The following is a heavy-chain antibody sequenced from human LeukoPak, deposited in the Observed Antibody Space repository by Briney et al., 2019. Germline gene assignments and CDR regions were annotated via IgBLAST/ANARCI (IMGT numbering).Heavy chain of an antibody. D-gene: IGHD5-24*01. J-gene: IGHJ3*02. V-gene: IGHV3-21*04. CDR2: ISSQSVYI. CDR1: GFTFNIYS. Sequence: GGSLRLSCEASGFTFNIYSMNLVRQVPGKGLEWVSSISSQSVYIYYADSVKGRFTISRDNPKNTLYLQMNSLRAEDTAVYYCAKGDEEMATISAFDIWGQGTMVTVSS. CDR3: AKGDEEMATISAFDI.